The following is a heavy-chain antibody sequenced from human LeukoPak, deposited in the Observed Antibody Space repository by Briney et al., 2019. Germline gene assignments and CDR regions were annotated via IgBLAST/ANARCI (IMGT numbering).Heavy chain of an antibody. J-gene: IGHJ4*02. Sequence: GGSLRLSCAVSGFIVSANYMNWVRQAPGKGLEWVSAISGDSRYIYYADSVRGRFTISRDNAENSLYLQMNSLRVEDTAVYYCARAPTVLVGYCSSSSCQADYWGQGTLVTVSS. CDR1: GFIVSANY. CDR3: ARAPTVLVGYCSSSSCQADY. V-gene: IGHV3-21*01. D-gene: IGHD2-2*01. CDR2: ISGDSRYI.